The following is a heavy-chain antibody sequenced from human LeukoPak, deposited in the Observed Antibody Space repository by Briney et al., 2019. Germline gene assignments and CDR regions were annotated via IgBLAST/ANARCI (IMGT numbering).Heavy chain of an antibody. CDR3: ASYYDSSGPAQFDY. J-gene: IGHJ4*02. CDR1: GFTFSSYS. Sequence: GGSLRLSCAASGFTFSSYSMNWVRQAPGKGLEWVSSISSSSSYIYYADSVKGRFTISRDNAKNSLYLQMNSLRAEDTAVYYCASYYDSSGPAQFDYWGQGTLVTVSS. CDR2: ISSSSSYI. D-gene: IGHD3-22*01. V-gene: IGHV3-21*01.